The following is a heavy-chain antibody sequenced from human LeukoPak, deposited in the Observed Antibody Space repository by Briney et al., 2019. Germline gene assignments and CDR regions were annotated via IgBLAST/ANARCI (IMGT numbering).Heavy chain of an antibody. D-gene: IGHD2-15*01. CDR2: ISSTGGTI. V-gene: IGHV3-48*01. CDR3: ARGYSRAAFDI. J-gene: IGHJ3*02. CDR1: GFTSTIYL. Sequence: PLGSPRLSCVRSGFTSTIYLMSCGSHTPRKSLGWVSFISSTGGTIYYADAVKGRFTVSRDNAKNSLLLQMNSLRAEDTALYYCARGYSRAAFDIWGQGTMVTVSS.